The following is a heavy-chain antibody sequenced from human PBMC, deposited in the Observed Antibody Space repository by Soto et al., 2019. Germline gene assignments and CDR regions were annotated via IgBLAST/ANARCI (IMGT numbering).Heavy chain of an antibody. Sequence: ASVKVSCKASGYTFTSYAMHWVRQAPGQRLEWMGWINAGNGNTKYSQKFQGRVTITRDTSASTAYMELSSLRSEDTAVYYCARDRYITIFRVTPTDPLDPWGQGTLVTVYS. CDR1: GYTFTSYA. CDR2: INAGNGNT. J-gene: IGHJ5*02. V-gene: IGHV1-3*01. D-gene: IGHD3-3*01. CDR3: ARDRYITIFRVTPTDPLDP.